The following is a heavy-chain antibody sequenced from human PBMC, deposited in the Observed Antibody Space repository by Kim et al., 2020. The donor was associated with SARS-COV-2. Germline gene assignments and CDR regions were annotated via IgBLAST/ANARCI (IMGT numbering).Heavy chain of an antibody. CDR3: ARGFSMSRGVIAPYFDY. CDR2: VHSSGTT. Sequence: SETLSLTCSVSGGSINSGDYYWSWIRQHPGKAPEWIGYVHSSGTTYHIPSLRSRLTTLLDTSNNQFSVKLSSVTAEDTAVYYCARGFSMSRGVIAPYFDYWGQGALVTVSS. CDR1: GGSINSGDYY. D-gene: IGHD3-10*01. V-gene: IGHV4-31*03. J-gene: IGHJ4*02.